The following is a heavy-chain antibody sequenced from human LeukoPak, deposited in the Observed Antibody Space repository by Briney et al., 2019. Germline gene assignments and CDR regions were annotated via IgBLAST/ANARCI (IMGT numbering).Heavy chain of an antibody. Sequence: SETLSLTCAVYGGSFSGYYWSWIRQPPGKGLEWTGEINHSGSTNYNPSLKSRVTISVDTSKNQFSLKLSSVTAADTAVYYCARGRRASGRIAWDWGQGTLVTVSS. D-gene: IGHD6-13*01. J-gene: IGHJ4*02. CDR2: INHSGST. CDR1: GGSFSGYY. V-gene: IGHV4-34*01. CDR3: ARGRRASGRIAWD.